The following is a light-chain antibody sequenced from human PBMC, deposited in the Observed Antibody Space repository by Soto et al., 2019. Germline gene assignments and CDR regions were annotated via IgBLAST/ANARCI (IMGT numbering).Light chain of an antibody. CDR3: QQRPNWPAT. CDR2: DAS. J-gene: IGKJ5*01. V-gene: IGKV3-11*01. CDR1: QSVRSY. Sequence: EIVLAQSPATLSLSPGERVTLTCRASQSVRSYLAWYQQKPGQAPRLLIYDASNRATGIPARFSGSGSGTDFTLTISSLEPEDFAVYYCQQRPNWPATFGQGTRLEIK.